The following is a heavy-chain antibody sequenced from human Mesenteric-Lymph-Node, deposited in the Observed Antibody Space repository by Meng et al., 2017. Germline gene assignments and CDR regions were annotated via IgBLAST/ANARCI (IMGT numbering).Heavy chain of an antibody. CDR3: ARGLVGDGYNFNI. D-gene: IGHD5-24*01. V-gene: IGHV1-8*03. J-gene: IGHJ3*02. Sequence: GESLKISCKGSGYSFTSYWIGWVRQMPGKGLEWMGWMNPNSGNTGYAQKFQGRVTITRNTSISTAYMELSSLRSEDTAVYYCARGLVGDGYNFNIWGQGTMVTVSS. CDR1: GYSFTSYW. CDR2: MNPNSGNT.